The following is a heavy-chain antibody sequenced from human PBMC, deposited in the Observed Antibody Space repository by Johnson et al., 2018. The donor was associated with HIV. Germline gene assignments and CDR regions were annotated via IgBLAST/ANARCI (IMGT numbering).Heavy chain of an antibody. D-gene: IGHD2-15*01. CDR1: GFTFSSYG. CDR3: TTGDIVVVLTAMLLPLHDAFDI. V-gene: IGHV3-30*02. Sequence: VQLVESGGGLVQPGGSLRLSCAASGFTFSSYGMHWVRQAPGKGLEWVIFIRYDGSNEYYADSVKGRFTISSDNSKNTLYLQMNSLKIEDTAVFYCTTGDIVVVLTAMLLPLHDAFDIWGQGAMVTVSS. J-gene: IGHJ3*02. CDR2: IRYDGSNE.